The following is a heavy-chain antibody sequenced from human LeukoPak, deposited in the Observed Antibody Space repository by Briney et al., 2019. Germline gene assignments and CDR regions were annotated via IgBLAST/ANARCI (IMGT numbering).Heavy chain of an antibody. J-gene: IGHJ4*02. CDR2: IVVGSGNT. Sequence: SVKVSCKASGFTFTSSAVQWVRQARGQRLEWIGWIVVGSGNTNYAQKFQERVTITRDMSTSTAYMELSSLRSEDTAVYYCAALPNYYDYVWGSWEEFDYWGQGTLVTVSS. D-gene: IGHD3-16*01. CDR3: AALPNYYDYVWGSWEEFDY. V-gene: IGHV1-58*01. CDR1: GFTFTSSA.